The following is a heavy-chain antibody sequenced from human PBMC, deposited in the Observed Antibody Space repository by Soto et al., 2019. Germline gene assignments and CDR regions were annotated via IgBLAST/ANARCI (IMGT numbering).Heavy chain of an antibody. CDR1: GGSISSGNFY. V-gene: IGHV4-30-4*01. Sequence: VQLQESGPGLVRPSETLSLTCTVSGGSISSGNFYWSWIRQPPGKGLEWIGYIYFSGSTSYSPSLKSRLTISLNTSNNQLSLKLTSVTAADPAVYYCAHDSHGGNTYFDLWGQGALVTVSS. D-gene: IGHD1-26*01. CDR2: IYFSGST. J-gene: IGHJ4*02. CDR3: AHDSHGGNTYFDL.